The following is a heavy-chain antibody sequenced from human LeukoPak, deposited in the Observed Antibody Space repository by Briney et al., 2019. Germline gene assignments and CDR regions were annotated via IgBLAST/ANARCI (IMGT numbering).Heavy chain of an antibody. CDR1: GVSFSGYY. J-gene: IGHJ3*02. D-gene: IGHD2-15*01. V-gene: IGHV4-34*01. CDR3: ASYCSGGSCYGYDAFDI. Sequence: PSETLSLTCAVYGVSFSGYYWSWIRQPPGKGLEWTGEINHSGSTNYNPSLKSRVTISVDTSKNQFSLKLSSVTAADTAVYYCASYCSGGSCYGYDAFDIWGQGTMVTVSS. CDR2: INHSGST.